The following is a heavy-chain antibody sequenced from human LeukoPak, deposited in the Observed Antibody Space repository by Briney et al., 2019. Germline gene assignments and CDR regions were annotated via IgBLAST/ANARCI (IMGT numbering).Heavy chain of an antibody. Sequence: ASVKVSCKASGYTFTSYDINWVRQATGQGLEWMGWMNPNSGNTGYAQKFQGRVTMTRNTSISTAYMEPSSLRSEDTAVYYCARCGYGNYYYYYMDVWGKGTTVTVSS. D-gene: IGHD3-22*01. CDR1: GYTFTSYD. V-gene: IGHV1-8*01. CDR2: MNPNSGNT. CDR3: ARCGYGNYYYYYMDV. J-gene: IGHJ6*03.